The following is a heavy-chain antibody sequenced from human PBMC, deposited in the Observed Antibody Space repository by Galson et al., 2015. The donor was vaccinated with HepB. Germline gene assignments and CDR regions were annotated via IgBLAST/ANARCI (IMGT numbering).Heavy chain of an antibody. Sequence: SLRLSCAASGFTFSSYAMSWVRQAPGKGLEWVSAISGSGGSTYYADSVKGRFTISRDNSKNTLYLQMNSLRAEDTAVYYCANQLELYHADQQYGMDVWGQGTTVTVSS. D-gene: IGHD1-7*01. V-gene: IGHV3-23*01. CDR2: ISGSGGST. CDR1: GFTFSSYA. CDR3: ANQLELYHADQQYGMDV. J-gene: IGHJ6*02.